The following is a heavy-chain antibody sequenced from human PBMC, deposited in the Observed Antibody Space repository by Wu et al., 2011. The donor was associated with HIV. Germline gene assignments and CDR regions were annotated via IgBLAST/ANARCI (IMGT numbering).Heavy chain of an antibody. D-gene: IGHD1-1*01. CDR2: IIPILGTV. CDR1: GGTFSSFA. J-gene: IGHJ3*02. CDR3: AVGWKDDAFDI. V-gene: IGHV1-69*06. Sequence: QVQLVQSGAEVKKPGSSVKVSCKASGGTFSSFAISWVRQAPGQGLEWMGGIIPILGTVKYAQKFQGRVTITADKSTSTAYMELSSLRSEDTAVYYCAVGWKDDAFDIWGQGTMVTVSS.